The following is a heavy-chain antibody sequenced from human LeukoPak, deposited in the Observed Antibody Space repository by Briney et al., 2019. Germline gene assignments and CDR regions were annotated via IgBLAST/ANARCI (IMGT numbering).Heavy chain of an antibody. CDR3: AKVARGYGDFYDY. D-gene: IGHD4-17*01. V-gene: IGHV3-43D*03. Sequence: GGSLRLSCAASGFTFDDYAMHWVRQAPGKGLEWVSLISWDGGSTYYADSVKGRFTISRDNSKNSLYLQMNSLRAEDTALYYCAKVARGYGDFYDYWGQGTLVTVSS. J-gene: IGHJ4*02. CDR1: GFTFDDYA. CDR2: ISWDGGST.